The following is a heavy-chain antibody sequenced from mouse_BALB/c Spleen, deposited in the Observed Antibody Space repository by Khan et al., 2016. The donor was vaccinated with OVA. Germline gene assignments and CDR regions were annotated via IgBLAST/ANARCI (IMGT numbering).Heavy chain of an antibody. V-gene: IGHV1S41*01. D-gene: IGHD1-1*01. J-gene: IGHJ4*01. CDR1: GYTFTSHW. Sequence: DLVKPGAAVKLSCKASGYTFTSHWINWIKQRSGQVLEWIGRSGLGSGSTSHNEMFKGKATLIVDTSSSTVYIKPSSLSSEDSAVYFCARSNYYGSGLCAMDYWGQGTSVTISS. CDR3: ARSNYYGSGLCAMDY. CDR2: SGLGSGST.